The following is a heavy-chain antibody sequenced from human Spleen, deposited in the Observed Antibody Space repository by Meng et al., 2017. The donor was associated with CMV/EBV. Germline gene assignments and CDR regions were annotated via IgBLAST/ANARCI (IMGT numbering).Heavy chain of an antibody. V-gene: IGHV3-23*01. D-gene: IGHD5-18*01. CDR3: AKGVGWIQLNYFDY. CDR1: GFSFSRYA. Sequence: SGFSFSRYAMSWVRQAPGRGLGWVSGISGSGGSRYYADSVKGRFTISRDNSKNTLYLQMDSLRAEDTAVYYCAKGVGWIQLNYFDYWGQGTLVTVSS. J-gene: IGHJ4*02. CDR2: ISGSGGSR.